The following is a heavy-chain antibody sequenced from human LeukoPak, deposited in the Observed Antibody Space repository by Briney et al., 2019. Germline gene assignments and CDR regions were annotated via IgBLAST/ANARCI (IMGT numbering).Heavy chain of an antibody. D-gene: IGHD5-12*01. CDR2: IKQDGGEK. CDR1: GFTFSTYW. V-gene: IGHV3-7*03. CDR3: AKAPAGWLRPLDY. Sequence: GGSLRLSCAASGFTFSTYWMSWVRQAPGKGLEGVANIKQDGGEKYYVDSVKGRFTISRDNAKNSLYLQMNSLRVEDTAVYYCAKAPAGWLRPLDYWGQGTLVTVSA. J-gene: IGHJ4*02.